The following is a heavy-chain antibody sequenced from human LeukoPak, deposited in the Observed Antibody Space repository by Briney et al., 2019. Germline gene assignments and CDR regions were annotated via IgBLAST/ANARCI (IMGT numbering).Heavy chain of an antibody. V-gene: IGHV3-48*01. CDR3: ARDPIAYYYDSSGYPNLNWFDP. D-gene: IGHD3-22*01. CDR2: ISSSNITI. J-gene: IGHJ5*02. Sequence: GGSLRLSCAASGFTFSSCSMNWVRQAPGKGLEWVSYISSSNITIYYADSVKGRFTISRDNAKNSLYLQMNSLRAEDTAVYYCARDPIAYYYDSSGYPNLNWFDPWGQGTLVTVSS. CDR1: GFTFSSCS.